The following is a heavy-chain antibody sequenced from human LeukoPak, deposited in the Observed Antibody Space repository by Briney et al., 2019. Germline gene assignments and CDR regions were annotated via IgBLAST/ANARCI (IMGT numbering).Heavy chain of an antibody. CDR1: GFTFSSYW. CDR3: ARVKAVAGTGFDY. Sequence: GGSLRLSCAASGFTFSSYWMHWVRQAPGKGLVWVSRINSDGSSTSYADSVKGRFTISRDNAKNTLYLQLNTVRAEDTAVYYCARVKAVAGTGFDYWGQGTLVTVSS. J-gene: IGHJ4*02. CDR2: INSDGSST. D-gene: IGHD6-19*01. V-gene: IGHV3-74*01.